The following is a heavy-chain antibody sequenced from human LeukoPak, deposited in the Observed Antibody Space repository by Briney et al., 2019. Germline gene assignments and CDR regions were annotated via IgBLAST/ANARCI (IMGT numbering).Heavy chain of an antibody. CDR1: GYTFTSYY. CDR2: INPSGGST. CDR3: ARMFGWYSDSSTYSRAFDY. D-gene: IGHD3-22*01. J-gene: IGHJ4*02. V-gene: IGHV1-46*01. Sequence: GASVKVSCKASGYTFTSYYIHWVRQAPGQGLEWMGIINPSGGSTTYAQKFQGRVTLTRDTSTTTVYMDLSSLRSEDTAMYYCARMFGWYSDSSTYSRAFDYWGQGTLVTVSS.